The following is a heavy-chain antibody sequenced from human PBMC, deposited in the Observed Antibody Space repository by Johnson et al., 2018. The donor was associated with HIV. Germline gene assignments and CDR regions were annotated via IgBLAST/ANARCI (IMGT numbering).Heavy chain of an antibody. CDR1: GFTFSSYA. CDR2: ISYDGSNK. CDR3: AREGFIPVLLRGGAVDI. D-gene: IGHD3-10*01. J-gene: IGHJ3*02. V-gene: IGHV3-30*14. Sequence: QVQLVESGGGVVQPGRSLRLSCAASGFTFSSYAMHWVRQAPGKGLEWVAVISYDGSNKYYADSVKGRFIISRDNSKNTLNLQMNSLRAEDTAVYYCAREGFIPVLLRGGAVDIWGQGTMVTVSS.